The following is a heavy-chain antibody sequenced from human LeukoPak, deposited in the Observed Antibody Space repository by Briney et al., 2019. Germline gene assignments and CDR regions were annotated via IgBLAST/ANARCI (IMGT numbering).Heavy chain of an antibody. D-gene: IGHD1-20*01. Sequence: GASVKVSCKASGYTFTGYYMHWVRQAPGQGLEWMGWINPNSGGTNYAQKFQGRVTMTRDTSISTAYMELSRLRSDDTAVYYCARAPEITGDTWFDPWGRGTLFTVPS. CDR3: ARAPEITGDTWFDP. CDR1: GYTFTGYY. J-gene: IGHJ5*02. V-gene: IGHV1-2*02. CDR2: INPNSGGT.